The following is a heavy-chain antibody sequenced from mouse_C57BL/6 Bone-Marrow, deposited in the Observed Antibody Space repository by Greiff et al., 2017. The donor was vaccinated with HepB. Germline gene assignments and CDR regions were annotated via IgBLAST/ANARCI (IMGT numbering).Heavy chain of an antibody. CDR1: GFTFSDYG. J-gene: IGHJ3*01. CDR3: AREYYGSSYPAY. Sequence: DVKLVESGGGLVKPGGSLKLSCAASGFTFSDYGMHWVRQAPEKGLEWVAYISSGSSTIYYADTVKGRFPISRDNAKNTLFLQMTSLRSEDTAMYYCAREYYGSSYPAYWGQGTLVTVSA. CDR2: ISSGSSTI. V-gene: IGHV5-17*01. D-gene: IGHD1-1*01.